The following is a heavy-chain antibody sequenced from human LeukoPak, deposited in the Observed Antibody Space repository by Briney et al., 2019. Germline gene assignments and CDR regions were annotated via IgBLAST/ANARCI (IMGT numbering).Heavy chain of an antibody. CDR3: AREVVRDFWSGYSSYYYYMDV. CDR1: GGSISSYY. Sequence: PSETLSLTCTVSGGSISSYYWSWIRQPPGKGLEWIGYLYYSGSTNYNPSLKSRVTISVDTSKNQFSLKLSSVTAADTAVYYCAREVVRDFWSGYSSYYYYMDVWGKGTTVTVSS. CDR2: LYYSGST. V-gene: IGHV4-59*01. J-gene: IGHJ6*03. D-gene: IGHD3-3*01.